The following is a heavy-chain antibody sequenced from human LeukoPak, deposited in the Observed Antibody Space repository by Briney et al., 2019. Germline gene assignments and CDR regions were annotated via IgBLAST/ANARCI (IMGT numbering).Heavy chain of an antibody. J-gene: IGHJ6*03. Sequence: ASVKVSCKASGYTFTSYGISWVRQAPGQGLEWMGWISAYNGNTNYAQKLQGRVTMTTDTSTSTAYMELRSLRSDDTAVYYCARGGEQLVNDYYYYMDVWGKGTTVTVSS. D-gene: IGHD6-6*01. CDR1: GYTFTSYG. CDR2: ISAYNGNT. V-gene: IGHV1-18*01. CDR3: ARGGEQLVNDYYYYMDV.